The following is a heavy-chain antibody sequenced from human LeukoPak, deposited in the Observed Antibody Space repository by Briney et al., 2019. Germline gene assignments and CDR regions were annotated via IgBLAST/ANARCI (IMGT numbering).Heavy chain of an antibody. CDR1: GGSFSSDC. J-gene: IGHJ4*02. D-gene: IGHD6-13*01. V-gene: IGHV4-59*01. Sequence: PSETLSLTCTVSGGSFSSDCWTWIQQAPGKGLEWIGYIYSSGTTYNPSLKSRLTISVDTSKNQFSLKLSSVTAADTAVYFCARVGSSRWPYYFDYWGQGTLVTVSS. CDR2: IYSSGT. CDR3: ARVGSSRWPYYFDY.